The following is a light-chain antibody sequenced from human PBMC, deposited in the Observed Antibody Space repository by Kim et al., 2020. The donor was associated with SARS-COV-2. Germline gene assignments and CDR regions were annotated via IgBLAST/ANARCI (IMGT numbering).Light chain of an antibody. CDR1: QSVTYN. CDR3: QQYHNWPPIT. J-gene: IGKJ5*01. V-gene: IGKV3-15*01. CDR2: GAS. Sequence: ETVMTQSPATLSVSPGERATLSCRASQSVTYNLAWYQQKPGQAPRLLIYGASTRATGIPARFSGSGSGTEFTITITSLQSEDSAVYYCQQYHNWPPITFGQGTRLEIK.